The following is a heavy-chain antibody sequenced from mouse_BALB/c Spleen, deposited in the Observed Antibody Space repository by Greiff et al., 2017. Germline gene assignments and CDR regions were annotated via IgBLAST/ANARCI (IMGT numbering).Heavy chain of an antibody. CDR3: ARGFYDGYYVYYAMDY. D-gene: IGHD2-3*01. Sequence: SGAELARPGASVKMSCKASGYTFTSYTMHWVKQRPGQGLEWIGYINPSSGYTNYNQKFKDKATLTADKSSSTAYMQLSSLTSEDSAVYYCARGFYDGYYVYYAMDYWGQGTSVTVSS. CDR1: GYTFTSYT. J-gene: IGHJ4*01. V-gene: IGHV1-4*01. CDR2: INPSSGYT.